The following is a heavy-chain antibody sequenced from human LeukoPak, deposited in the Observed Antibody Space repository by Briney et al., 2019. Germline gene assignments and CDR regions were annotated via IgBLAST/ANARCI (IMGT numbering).Heavy chain of an antibody. CDR2: IAPYEGDT. J-gene: IGHJ1*01. CDR3: ASNFIRTGYFGEYYLH. Sequence: GASVKVSCKVPGYTFGAYGLSWVRQAPDQGLEWLGWIAPYEGDTQYTPKLQDRIILTADTATTTVYMELRSLRIDDTAVYYCASNFIRTGYFGEYYLHWGQGTQVVVSS. CDR1: GYTFGAYG. V-gene: IGHV1-18*01. D-gene: IGHD3-9*01.